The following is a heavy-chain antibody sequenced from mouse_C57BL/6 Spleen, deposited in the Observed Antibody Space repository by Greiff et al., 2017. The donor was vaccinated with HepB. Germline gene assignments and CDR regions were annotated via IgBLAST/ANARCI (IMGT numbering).Heavy chain of an antibody. CDR3: ARIYSNQVGKRAWFAY. CDR1: GYTFTSYW. Sequence: VQQQQSGAELVKPGASVKLSCKASGYTFTSYWMHWVKQRPGQGLEWIGMIHPNSGSTNYNEKFKSKATLTVDKSSSTAYMQLSSLTSEDSAVYYGARIYSNQVGKRAWFAYWGQGTLVTVSA. V-gene: IGHV1-64*01. CDR2: IHPNSGST. J-gene: IGHJ3*01. D-gene: IGHD2-5*01.